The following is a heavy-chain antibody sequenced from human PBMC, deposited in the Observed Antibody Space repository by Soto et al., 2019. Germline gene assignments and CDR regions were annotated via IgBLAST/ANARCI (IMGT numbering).Heavy chain of an antibody. Sequence: ASVKVSCKASGYTFPGYYMHWVRQAPGQGLEWMGWINPNSGGTNYAQKFQGWVTMTRDTSISTAYMELSRLRSDDTAVYYCAREGTGIMITFGGVIEYYFDYWGQGTLVNVSS. J-gene: IGHJ4*02. CDR3: AREGTGIMITFGGVIEYYFDY. CDR2: INPNSGGT. V-gene: IGHV1-2*04. CDR1: GYTFPGYY. D-gene: IGHD3-16*02.